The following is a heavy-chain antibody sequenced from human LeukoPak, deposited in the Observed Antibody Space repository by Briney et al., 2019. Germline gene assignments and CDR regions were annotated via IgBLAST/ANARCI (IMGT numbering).Heavy chain of an antibody. Sequence: GGSLRLSCVGSGFSFSDYYMSWIRQAPGKGLEWVANIKQDGSEKYYVDSVKGRFTISRDNAKNSLYLQMNSLRAEDTAVYYCASRTSSSGYWGQGTLVTVSS. V-gene: IGHV3-7*01. CDR2: IKQDGSEK. D-gene: IGHD6-6*01. CDR1: GFSFSDYY. CDR3: ASRTSSSGY. J-gene: IGHJ4*02.